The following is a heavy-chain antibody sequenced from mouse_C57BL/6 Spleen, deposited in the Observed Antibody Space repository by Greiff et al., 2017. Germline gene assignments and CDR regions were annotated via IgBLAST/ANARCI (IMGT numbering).Heavy chain of an antibody. J-gene: IGHJ3*01. V-gene: IGHV1-15*01. CDR2: IDPETGGT. CDR3: TEVGRAWFDY. CDR1: GYTFTDYG. Sequence: VQLQQSGAELVRPGASVTLSCKASGYTFTDYGMHWVKQTPGHGLEWIGAIDPETGGTAYNKKFKGKAILTADKSSSTAYMELRSLTSEDSAVYYCTEVGRAWFDYWGQGTLVTVSA.